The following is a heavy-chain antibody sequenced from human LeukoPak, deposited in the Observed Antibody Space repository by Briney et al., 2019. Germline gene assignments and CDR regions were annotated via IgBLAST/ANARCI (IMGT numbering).Heavy chain of an antibody. Sequence: GSLRLSCAASGFTFSSYAMHWVRQAPGKGLEWVAVISYDGSNKYYADSVKGRFTISRDNSRNTLHLQMNSLRAEDTAVYSCAKASLRYFDWFSDYWGQGTLVTVSS. CDR2: ISYDGSNK. CDR1: GFTFSSYA. CDR3: AKASLRYFDWFSDY. V-gene: IGHV3-30*18. J-gene: IGHJ4*02. D-gene: IGHD3-9*01.